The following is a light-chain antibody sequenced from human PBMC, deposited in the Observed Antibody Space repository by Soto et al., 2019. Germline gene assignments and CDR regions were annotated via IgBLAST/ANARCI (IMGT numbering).Light chain of an antibody. CDR1: QGIRNA. Sequence: DIQMTQSPSSLSASVGDRVTITCRASQGIRNALAWYQQKPGKAPKRLIYDATSLQIGVPSRFSGSGSGTEFTLTVSSLQPEDFATYYCLQHNNYPPITFGQGTRLEIK. CDR2: DAT. V-gene: IGKV1-17*01. J-gene: IGKJ5*01. CDR3: LQHNNYPPIT.